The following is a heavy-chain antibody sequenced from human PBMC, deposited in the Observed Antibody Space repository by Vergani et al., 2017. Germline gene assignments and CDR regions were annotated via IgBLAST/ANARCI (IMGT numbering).Heavy chain of an antibody. V-gene: IGHV1-69*06. D-gene: IGHD3-22*01. CDR2: IIPIFGTA. CDR3: ARDSAYYYDSSGPDY. CDR1: GGTFSSYA. Sequence: QVQLVQSGAEVKKPGSSVKVSCKASGGTFSSYAISWVRQAPGQGLEWMGGIIPIFGTANYAQKFQGRVTITEDKSTSTAYMELRSLRSDDTAVYYCARDSAYYYDSSGPDYWGQGTLLTVSS. J-gene: IGHJ4*02.